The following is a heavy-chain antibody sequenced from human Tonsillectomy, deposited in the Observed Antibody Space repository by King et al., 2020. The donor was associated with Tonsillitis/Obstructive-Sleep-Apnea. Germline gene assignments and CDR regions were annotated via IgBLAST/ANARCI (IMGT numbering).Heavy chain of an antibody. CDR1: GFTFSGSA. Sequence: VQLVESGGGLVQPGGSLKLSCAASGFTFSGSAMHWVRQASGKGLEWVGRIRSKANSYATAYAASGKGRFTISRDDSKNTAYLQMNSLKTEATAVYYCTISPYCSSTSCPTWGYWGQGTLVTVSS. CDR2: IRSKANSYAT. CDR3: TISPYCSSTSCPTWGY. V-gene: IGHV3-73*01. J-gene: IGHJ4*02. D-gene: IGHD2-2*01.